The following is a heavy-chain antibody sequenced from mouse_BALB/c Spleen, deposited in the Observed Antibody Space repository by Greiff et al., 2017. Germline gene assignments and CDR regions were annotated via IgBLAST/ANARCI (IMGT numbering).Heavy chain of an antibody. J-gene: IGHJ3*01. V-gene: IGHV5-9-4*01. Sequence: EVQLVESGGGLVKPGGSLKLSCAASGFTFSSYAMSWVRQSPEKRLEWVAEISSGGSYTYFPDTVTGRFTISRDNAKNTLYLEMSSLRSEDTAMYYCARDRDGYYGAWFAYWGQGTLVTVSA. CDR2: ISSGGSYT. D-gene: IGHD2-3*01. CDR3: ARDRDGYYGAWFAY. CDR1: GFTFSSYA.